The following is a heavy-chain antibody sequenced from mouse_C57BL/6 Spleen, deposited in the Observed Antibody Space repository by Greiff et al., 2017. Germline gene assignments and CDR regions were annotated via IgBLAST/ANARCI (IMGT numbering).Heavy chain of an antibody. CDR3: TTRSTMITTRVDY. D-gene: IGHD2-4*01. CDR1: GFNIKDDY. CDR2: IDPENGDT. J-gene: IGHJ2*01. Sequence: VQLQQSGAELVRPGASVKLSCTASGFNIKDDYMHWVKQRPEQGLEWIGWIDPENGDTEYASKFQGKATITADTSSNTAYLQLSSLTSEDTAVYYCTTRSTMITTRVDYWGQGTTLTVSS. V-gene: IGHV14-4*01.